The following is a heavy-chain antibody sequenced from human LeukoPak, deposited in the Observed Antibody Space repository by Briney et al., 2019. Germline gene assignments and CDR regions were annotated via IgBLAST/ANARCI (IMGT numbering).Heavy chain of an antibody. D-gene: IGHD3-3*01. CDR1: GFTFSSYW. Sequence: GGSLRLSCAASGFTFSSYWMSWVRQAPGKGLEWVANIKQDGSEKYYVDSVKGRFTISRDNAKNSLYLQMNSLRAEDTAVYYCARDLSHLPYDFWSGLRYYHYYYYMDVWGKGTTVTVSS. CDR3: ARDLSHLPYDFWSGLRYYHYYYYMDV. V-gene: IGHV3-7*01. J-gene: IGHJ6*03. CDR2: IKQDGSEK.